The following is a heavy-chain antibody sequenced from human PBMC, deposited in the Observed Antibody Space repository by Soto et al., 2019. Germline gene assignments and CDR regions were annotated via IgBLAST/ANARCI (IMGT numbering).Heavy chain of an antibody. Sequence: EVQLVESGGGLIQPGGSLRLSCAASGFAVSSKYMTWVRQAPGKGLEWVSVIYGGGTTYYADSVKGRFTISRDTPNNTLYLQMNSLRAEDTAVYYCVQTTGWPGFDFWGQGTLVTVSS. V-gene: IGHV3-53*01. CDR2: IYGGGTT. CDR1: GFAVSSKY. CDR3: VQTTGWPGFDF. J-gene: IGHJ4*02. D-gene: IGHD6-19*01.